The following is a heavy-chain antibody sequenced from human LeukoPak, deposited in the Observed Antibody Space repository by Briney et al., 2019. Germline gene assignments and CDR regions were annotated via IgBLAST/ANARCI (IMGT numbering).Heavy chain of an antibody. CDR1: GGTFSSYA. CDR3: ARDLDIALYYYYMDV. CDR2: IIPIFGTA. J-gene: IGHJ6*03. V-gene: IGHV1-69*05. D-gene: IGHD2-15*01. Sequence: GASVKVSCKASGGTFSSYAISWVRQAPGQGLEWMGGIIPIFGTANYAQKFQGRVTITTDESTSTAYMELSSLRSDDTAVYYCARDLDIALYYYYMDVWGKGTTVTVSS.